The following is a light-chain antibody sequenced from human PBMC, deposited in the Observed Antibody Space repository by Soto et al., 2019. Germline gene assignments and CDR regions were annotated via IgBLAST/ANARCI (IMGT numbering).Light chain of an antibody. CDR3: QSYGSSLSGPVV. CDR2: GDN. J-gene: IGLJ2*01. V-gene: IGLV1-40*01. Sequence: QSVLTQPPSVSGAPGQTVTISCSGTSSNIGAGFHVHWYQQLPGTAPKLLIYGDNNRPSGVPDRFSGSKSGTLASLAINGLQAEDEAVYYCQSYGSSLSGPVVLGGGTKLTVL. CDR1: SSNIGAGFH.